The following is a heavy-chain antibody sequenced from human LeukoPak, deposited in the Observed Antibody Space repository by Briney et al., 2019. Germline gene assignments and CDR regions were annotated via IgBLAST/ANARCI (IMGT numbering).Heavy chain of an antibody. J-gene: IGHJ4*02. V-gene: IGHV4-39*01. Sequence: SETLSLTCTDSGGSISSSSYYWGWIRQPPGKGLEWIGSIYYSGSTYYNPSLKSRVTISVDTSKNQFSLKLSSVTAADTAVYYCASGGVVTGNYFDYWGQGTLVTVSS. CDR2: IYYSGST. D-gene: IGHD4-23*01. CDR1: GGSISSSSYY. CDR3: ASGGVVTGNYFDY.